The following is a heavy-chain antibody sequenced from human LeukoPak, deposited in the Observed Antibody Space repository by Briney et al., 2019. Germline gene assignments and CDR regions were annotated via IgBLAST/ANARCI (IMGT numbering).Heavy chain of an antibody. CDR1: GGSISSYY. Sequence: SETLSLTRTVSGGSISSYYWSWIRQPPGKGLEWIGYIYYSGSTNYNPSLKSRVTISVDTSKNQFSLKLSSVTAADTAVYYCARREAYYYGMDVWGQGTTVTVSS. J-gene: IGHJ6*02. CDR2: IYYSGST. V-gene: IGHV4-59*08. CDR3: ARREAYYYGMDV.